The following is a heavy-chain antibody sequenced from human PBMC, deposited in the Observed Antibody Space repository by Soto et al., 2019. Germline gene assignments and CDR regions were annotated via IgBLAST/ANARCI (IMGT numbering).Heavy chain of an antibody. CDR1: GGSVSSGSYY. D-gene: IGHD4-17*01. Sequence: SETLSLACTGSGGSVSSGSYYWGWIRQPPGKGLEWIGNIFYGGGSGVAYYSPSLKSRVTISVDTPKNQFSLNMRSLTAADTAVYFCARRGGGDSLFDSWGQGKLVTVSS. CDR2: IFYGGGSGVA. V-gene: IGHV4-39*01. J-gene: IGHJ4*02. CDR3: ARRGGGDSLFDS.